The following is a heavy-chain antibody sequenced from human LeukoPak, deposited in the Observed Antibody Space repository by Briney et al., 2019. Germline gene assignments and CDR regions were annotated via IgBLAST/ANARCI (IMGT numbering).Heavy chain of an antibody. V-gene: IGHV2-5*01. D-gene: IGHD3-16*01. Sequence: SGPTLVKPTQTLTLTCTFSGFSLTTSGVGVAWNRQPPGKALEWLALIYGNDDKRYSPSLKSRLTITKDTSENRVVLTMTGMDPVDTATYYCVHDIPGGEGFQHWGQGTLVTVSS. CDR2: IYGNDDK. J-gene: IGHJ1*01. CDR1: GFSLTTSGVG. CDR3: VHDIPGGEGFQH.